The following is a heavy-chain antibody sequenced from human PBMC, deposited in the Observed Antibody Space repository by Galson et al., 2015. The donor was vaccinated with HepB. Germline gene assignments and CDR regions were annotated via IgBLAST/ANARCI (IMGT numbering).Heavy chain of an antibody. J-gene: IGHJ4*02. CDR3: ARPRIAAPGTGFYFDY. CDR1: GYTFTSYA. Sequence: SVKLSCKASGYTFTSYAIHWVRQAPGQRLEWMGWINAGNGYTTYSQKFQGRVTITRDTSASTAYMELSSLRSEDTAVYYCARPRIAAPGTGFYFDYWGQGTLVTVSS. V-gene: IGHV1-3*01. CDR2: INAGNGYT. D-gene: IGHD6-13*01.